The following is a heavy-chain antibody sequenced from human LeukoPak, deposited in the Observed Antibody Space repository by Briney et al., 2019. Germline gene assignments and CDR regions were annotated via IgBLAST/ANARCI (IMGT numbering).Heavy chain of an antibody. V-gene: IGHV3-30-3*01. CDR1: GFTFSSYA. Sequence: GGSLRLSCAASGFTFSSYAMHWVRQAPGKGLEGVAVISYDGSNKYYADSVKGRFTISRDNSKNTLYLQMNSLRAEDTAVYYCARDLVDYYDSSGYYRPTYWGQGTLVTVSS. D-gene: IGHD3-22*01. CDR3: ARDLVDYYDSSGYYRPTY. J-gene: IGHJ4*02. CDR2: ISYDGSNK.